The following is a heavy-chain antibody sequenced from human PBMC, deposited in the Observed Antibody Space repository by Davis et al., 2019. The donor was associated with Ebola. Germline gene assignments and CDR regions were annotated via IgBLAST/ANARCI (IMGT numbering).Heavy chain of an antibody. V-gene: IGHV3-33*01. D-gene: IGHD3-16*01. CDR3: ARDVLGGNYYYYGMDV. CDR2: IWNDGSYE. CDR1: GFTFRGYG. J-gene: IGHJ6*02. Sequence: GGSLRLSCAASGFTFRGYGMHWVRQAPGKGLEWVAVIWNDGSYEYYVDSVKGRFTISRDNSKDTLYLQMSSLRVEDTAVYFCARDVLGGNYYYYGMDVWGQGTTVTVSS.